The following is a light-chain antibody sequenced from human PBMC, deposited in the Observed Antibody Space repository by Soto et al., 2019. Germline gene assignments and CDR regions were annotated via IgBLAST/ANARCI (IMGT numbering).Light chain of an antibody. J-gene: IGKJ1*01. CDR1: QSVSSSY. Sequence: EIVLTHAPRTMSLSPGERATLSRRASQSVSSSYLAWYQRKPGQAPRLLIYGASSRATGIPDRFSGSGSGTDFTLTISRLEPEDFAVYYCQLYGSSPESFGQGTKVDI. CDR3: QLYGSSPES. CDR2: GAS. V-gene: IGKV3-20*01.